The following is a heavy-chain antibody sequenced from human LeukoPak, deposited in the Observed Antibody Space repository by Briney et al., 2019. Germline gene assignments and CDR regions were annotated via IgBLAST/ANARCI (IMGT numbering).Heavy chain of an antibody. Sequence: PGGSLRLSCAASGFTFSSYGMHWVRQAPGKGLEWVAVIWYDGSNKYYADSVKGRFTISRDNSKNTLYLQMNSLRAEDTAVYYCARSPPGIAVAGGLDYWGQGTLVAVSS. V-gene: IGHV3-33*01. CDR3: ARSPPGIAVAGGLDY. CDR1: GFTFSSYG. J-gene: IGHJ4*02. CDR2: IWYDGSNK. D-gene: IGHD6-19*01.